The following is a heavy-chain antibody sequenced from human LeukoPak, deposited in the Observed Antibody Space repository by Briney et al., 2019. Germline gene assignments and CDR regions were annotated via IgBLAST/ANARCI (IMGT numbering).Heavy chain of an antibody. CDR2: ISWNDDK. CDR1: GFSLSTSGVG. V-gene: IGHV2-5*01. CDR3: AHGAVGPTSGFWFFDL. Sequence: SGPTLVHPPQTLTLTYTFSGFSLSTSGVGVGWIRQPPEAALEWLAVISWNDDKRYNPTPKSSLTITKDTSKSQVVLTMTNMDPVDTGTYYCAHGAVGPTSGFWFFDLWGRGTLVTVSS. J-gene: IGHJ2*01. D-gene: IGHD1-26*01.